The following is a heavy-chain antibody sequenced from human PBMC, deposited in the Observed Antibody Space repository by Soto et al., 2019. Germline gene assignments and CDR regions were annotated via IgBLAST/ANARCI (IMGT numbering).Heavy chain of an antibody. Sequence: GGSLRLSCSASVFTFSSYSMNWVRQAPGKGLEWVSSISSSSSYIYYADSVKGRFTISRDNAKNSLYLQMNSLRAEDTAVYYCASLIAVAGTDFDYWGQGTLVTSPQ. D-gene: IGHD6-19*01. J-gene: IGHJ4*02. V-gene: IGHV3-21*01. CDR1: VFTFSSYS. CDR3: ASLIAVAGTDFDY. CDR2: ISSSSSYI.